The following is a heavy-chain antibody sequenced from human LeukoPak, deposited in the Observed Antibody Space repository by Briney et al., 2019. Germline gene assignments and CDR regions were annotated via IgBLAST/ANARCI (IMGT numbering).Heavy chain of an antibody. CDR3: AREDTAMVLIDY. CDR1: GFTFSSYS. J-gene: IGHJ4*02. D-gene: IGHD5-18*01. CDR2: ISGSSSYI. Sequence: GGSLRLSCAASGFTFSSYSMNWVRQAPGKGLEWVSSISGSSSYIYYADSVKGRFTISRDNAKNSLYLQMNSLRAEDTAVYYCAREDTAMVLIDYWGLGTLVTVSS. V-gene: IGHV3-21*01.